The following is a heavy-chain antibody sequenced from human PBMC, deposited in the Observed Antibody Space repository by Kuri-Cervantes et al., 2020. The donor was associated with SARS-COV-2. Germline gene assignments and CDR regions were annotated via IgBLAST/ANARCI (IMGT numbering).Heavy chain of an antibody. CDR3: ANDGGDTVLLFDY. D-gene: IGHD5-18*01. V-gene: IGHV3-30*02. Sequence: GESLKISFAASGFTFSSYGMHWVRQAPGKGLEWVAFIRYDGSNKYYADSVKGRVTISRDNYKNSLYLQMNSLRAEDKAVYYCANDGGDTVLLFDYWGQGTLVTVSS. CDR1: GFTFSSYG. J-gene: IGHJ4*02. CDR2: IRYDGSNK.